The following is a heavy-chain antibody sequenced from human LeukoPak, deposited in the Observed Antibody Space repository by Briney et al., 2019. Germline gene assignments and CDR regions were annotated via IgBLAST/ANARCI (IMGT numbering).Heavy chain of an antibody. Sequence: GESLKISCKGSGYSFTSYWIGWVRQMPGKGLEWMGIIYPGDSDTRYSPSFQGQVTISADKSISTAYLQWSSLKASDTAVYYCARRGDRSSWYLMFDYWGQGTLVTVSS. CDR1: GYSFTSYW. CDR2: IYPGDSDT. J-gene: IGHJ4*02. CDR3: ARRGDRSSWYLMFDY. D-gene: IGHD6-13*01. V-gene: IGHV5-51*01.